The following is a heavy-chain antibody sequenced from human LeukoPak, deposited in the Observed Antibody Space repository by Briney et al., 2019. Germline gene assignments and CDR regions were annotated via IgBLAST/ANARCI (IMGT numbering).Heavy chain of an antibody. CDR3: ARNPNWQQWLVRVFPDLYYYYYMDV. J-gene: IGHJ6*03. D-gene: IGHD6-19*01. CDR2: ISSSSSTI. V-gene: IGHV3-48*01. Sequence: GGSLRLSCAASGFTFSSYSMNWVRQAPGEGLEWVSYISSSSSTIYYADSVKGRFTISRDNAKNSLYLQMNSLRAEDTAVYYCARNPNWQQWLVRVFPDLYYYYYMDVWGKGTTVTVSS. CDR1: GFTFSSYS.